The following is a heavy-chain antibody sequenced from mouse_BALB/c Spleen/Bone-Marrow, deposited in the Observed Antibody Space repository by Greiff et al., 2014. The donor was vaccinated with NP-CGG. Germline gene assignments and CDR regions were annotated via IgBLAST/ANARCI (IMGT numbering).Heavy chain of an antibody. Sequence: QVHVKQSRAELVRPGASVKLSCKASGYTFTSYWMNWVKQRPGQGLEWIGIIDPSDSETHYNQMFKDKATLTVDKSSNTAYIQLSSLTSEDSAVYYCARNWAFDYWGQGTTLTVSS. CDR3: ARNWAFDY. V-gene: IGHV1-61*01. CDR1: GYTFTSYW. CDR2: IDPSDSET. J-gene: IGHJ2*01. D-gene: IGHD4-1*01.